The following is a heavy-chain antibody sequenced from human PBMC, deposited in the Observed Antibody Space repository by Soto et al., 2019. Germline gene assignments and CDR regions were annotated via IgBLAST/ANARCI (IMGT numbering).Heavy chain of an antibody. D-gene: IGHD6-6*01. CDR2: IYYSGST. CDR3: ASHSYSSSGGWFDP. CDR1: GGSISSGGYY. J-gene: IGHJ5*02. Sequence: SETLSLTCTVSGGSISSGGYYWSWIRQHPGKGLEWIGYIYYSGSTYYNPSLKSRVTISVDTSKNQFSVKLSSVTAADTAVYYCASHSYSSSGGWFDPWGQGTLVTVSS. V-gene: IGHV4-31*03.